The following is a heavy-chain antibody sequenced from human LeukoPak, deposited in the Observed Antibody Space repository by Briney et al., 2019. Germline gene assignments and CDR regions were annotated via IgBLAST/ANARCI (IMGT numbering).Heavy chain of an antibody. J-gene: IGHJ4*02. CDR1: GFTFSSYW. CDR2: INSDGSST. CDR3: ARGGRLLYYFDY. V-gene: IGHV3-74*01. D-gene: IGHD6-25*01. Sequence: GGSLRLSCAASGFTFSSYWMHWVRQAPGKGLVWVSRINSDGSSTSYADSVKGRFTISRDNAKNSLYLQMNSLRAEDTAVYYCARGGRLLYYFDYWGQGTLVTVSS.